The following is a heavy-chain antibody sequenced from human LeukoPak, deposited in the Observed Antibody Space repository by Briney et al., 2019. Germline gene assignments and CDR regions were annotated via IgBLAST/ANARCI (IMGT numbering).Heavy chain of an antibody. V-gene: IGHV3-23*01. CDR1: GFNLSSYA. D-gene: IGHD2-15*01. Sequence: GGSLRLSCAASGFNLSSYAMGWVRQAPGKGLEWVSAISGSGGSTYFADSVKGRFTISRDNSKNTLSLQMNSLRVEDTAVYYCARVPRYCSGGSCFGGYFDYWGQGTLVTVSS. CDR3: ARVPRYCSGGSCFGGYFDY. J-gene: IGHJ4*02. CDR2: ISGSGGST.